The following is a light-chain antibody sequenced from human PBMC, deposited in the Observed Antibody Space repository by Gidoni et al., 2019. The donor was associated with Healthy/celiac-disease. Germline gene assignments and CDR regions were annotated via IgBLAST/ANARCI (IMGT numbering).Light chain of an antibody. J-gene: IGKJ4*01. V-gene: IGKV1-39*01. CDR3: QQSYSTPQT. CDR2: AAS. Sequence: DPVTITCRASQSISSYLNWYQQKPGKAPKLLIYAASSLQSGVPSRFSGSGSGTDFTLTISSLQPEDFATYYCQQSYSTPQTFGGGTKVEIK. CDR1: QSISSY.